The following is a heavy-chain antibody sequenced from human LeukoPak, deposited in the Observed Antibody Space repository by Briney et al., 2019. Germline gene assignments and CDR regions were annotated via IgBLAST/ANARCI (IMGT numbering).Heavy chain of an antibody. V-gene: IGHV4-34*01. CDR1: AGSFSGYY. CDR3: AREDTAMAYFDY. CDR2: INHSGST. Sequence: SETLSLTCAVYAGSFSGYYWSWIRQPPGKGLEWIGEINHSGSTNYNPSLKSRVTISVDTSKNQFSLKLSSVTAADTAVYYCAREDTAMAYFDYWGQGTLVTVSS. D-gene: IGHD5-18*01. J-gene: IGHJ4*02.